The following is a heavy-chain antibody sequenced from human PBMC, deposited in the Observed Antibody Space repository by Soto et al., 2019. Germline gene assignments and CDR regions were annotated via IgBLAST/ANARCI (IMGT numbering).Heavy chain of an antibody. J-gene: IGHJ4*02. CDR3: AKDPSRSELSILGLDK. Sequence: SETLSLTCTVSGGSIDSGDYYWSWIRQPPEKGLEWIGYVYYSGTTNYNPFLKSRVTLSLDKSKNQFSLKMNSVTAADTAVYYCAKDPSRSELSILGLDKWGQGALVTVSS. CDR2: VYYSGTT. CDR1: GGSIDSGDYY. V-gene: IGHV4-61*08. D-gene: IGHD1-7*01.